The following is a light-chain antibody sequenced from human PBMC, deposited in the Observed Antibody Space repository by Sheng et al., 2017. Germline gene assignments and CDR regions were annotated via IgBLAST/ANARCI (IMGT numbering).Light chain of an antibody. V-gene: IGLV3-1*01. CDR1: KLGDKY. CDR3: QAWDSSTVV. CDR2: QDS. J-gene: IGLJ2*01. Sequence: SYELIQPPSVSVSPGQTAYITCSGDKLGDKYACWYQQKPGQSPVLVIYQDSKRPSGIPERFSGSNSGNTATLTISGTQAMDEADYYCQAWDSSTVVFGGGTKLTVL.